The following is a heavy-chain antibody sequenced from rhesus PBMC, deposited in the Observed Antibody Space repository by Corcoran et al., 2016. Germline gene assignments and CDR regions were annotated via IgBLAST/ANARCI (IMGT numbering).Heavy chain of an antibody. CDR1: GGSISSSY. CDR2: IYGSGSST. V-gene: IGHV4-169*01. J-gene: IGHJ2*01. CDR3: ARVATLYWYFDL. Sequence: QLQLQESGPGLVKPSETLSVTCAVSGGSISSSYWSWIRQAPGQGLEWIGYIYGSGSSTNYNPSLKSRVTLSVDTSKNQLSLKLSSVTTADTAVYYCARVATLYWYFDLWGPGTPITISS. D-gene: IGHD2-39*02.